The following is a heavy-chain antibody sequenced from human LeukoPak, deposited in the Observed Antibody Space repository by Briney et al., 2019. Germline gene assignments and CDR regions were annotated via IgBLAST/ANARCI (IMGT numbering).Heavy chain of an antibody. CDR1: GGSISSYY. D-gene: IGHD5-18*01. CDR3: ARTTEGGYTYDYLYYYYMDV. J-gene: IGHJ6*03. Sequence: PSETLSFTCTVSGGSISSYYWSWIRQPPGKGLEWIGYIYYSGSTNYNPSLKSRITISVDTSKNQFSLKLSSVTAADTAVYYCARTTEGGYTYDYLYYYYMDVWGKGTTVTISS. CDR2: IYYSGST. V-gene: IGHV4-59*01.